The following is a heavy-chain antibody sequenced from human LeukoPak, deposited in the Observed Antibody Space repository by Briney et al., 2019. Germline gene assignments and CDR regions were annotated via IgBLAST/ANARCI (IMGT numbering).Heavy chain of an antibody. CDR2: ISYDGNNK. Sequence: PGGSLRLSCAASGFTFSSYAMHWVRQAPGKGLEWVAVISYDGNNKYFADSVKGRFTISRDNSKNTLYLQMNSLRAEDTALYYCATLPTWGQGTLVTVSS. V-gene: IGHV3-30-3*01. D-gene: IGHD4-17*01. CDR3: ATLPT. CDR1: GFTFSSYA. J-gene: IGHJ4*02.